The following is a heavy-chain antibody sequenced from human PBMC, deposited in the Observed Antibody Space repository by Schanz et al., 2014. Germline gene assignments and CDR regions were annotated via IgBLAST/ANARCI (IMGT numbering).Heavy chain of an antibody. J-gene: IGHJ5*02. D-gene: IGHD3-22*01. CDR3: ARGVRRGDGKNGYYNWFDP. CDR1: GGSISTYY. V-gene: IGHV4-59*01. CDR2: IYDSETS. Sequence: QVQLQESGPGLVKPSETLSLTCTISGGSISTYYWTWIRQPPGKGLEWIGYIYDSETSNSNPYLKSRVTISLDTSKNQFSLKLTSVTAADTAVYYCARGVRRGDGKNGYYNWFDPGGQGTLVTVSS.